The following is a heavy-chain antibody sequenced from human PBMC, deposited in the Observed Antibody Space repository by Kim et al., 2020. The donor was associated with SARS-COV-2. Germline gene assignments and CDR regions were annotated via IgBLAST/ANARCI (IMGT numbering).Heavy chain of an antibody. CDR1: GGSISSYY. V-gene: IGHV4-4*07. CDR2: IYTSGST. CDR3: ARSLYCSSTSCQQVAHGYDAFDI. D-gene: IGHD2-2*01. J-gene: IGHJ3*02. Sequence: SETLSLTCTVSGGSISSYYWSWIRQPAGKGLEWIGRIYTSGSTNYNPSLKSRVTMSVDTSKNQFSLKLSSVTAADTAVYYCARSLYCSSTSCQQVAHGYDAFDIWGQGTMVTVSS.